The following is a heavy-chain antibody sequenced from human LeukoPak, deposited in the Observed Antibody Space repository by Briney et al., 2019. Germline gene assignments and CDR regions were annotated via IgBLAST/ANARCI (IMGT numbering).Heavy chain of an antibody. D-gene: IGHD2-2*01. CDR1: GFTLSSYW. Sequence: PGGSLRLSCAASGFTLSSYWMRWVRQAPGKGLEWVANIKQDGSEKSYVDSVKGRFAISRDNAKNSLYLQMNSLRAEDTAVYFCARDMTGYCTSSSCFGGLCDYWGQGTLVTVSS. CDR2: IKQDGSEK. V-gene: IGHV3-7*01. CDR3: ARDMTGYCTSSSCFGGLCDY. J-gene: IGHJ4*02.